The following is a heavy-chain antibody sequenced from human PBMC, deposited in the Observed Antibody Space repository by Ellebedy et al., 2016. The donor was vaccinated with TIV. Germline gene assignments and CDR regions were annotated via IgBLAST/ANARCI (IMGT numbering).Heavy chain of an antibody. CDR2: IWYDGSNK. CDR1: GFTFRSYG. J-gene: IGHJ4*02. V-gene: IGHV3-33*08. Sequence: GESLKISCAASGFTFRSYGMHWVRQAPGKGLEWVAVIWYDGSNKYYADSVKGRFTISRDNSKNTLYLQMSSLRAEDTAVYYCARVRSNMFQEVDTAMALDYWGQGTLVTVSS. CDR3: ARVRSNMFQEVDTAMALDY. D-gene: IGHD5-18*01.